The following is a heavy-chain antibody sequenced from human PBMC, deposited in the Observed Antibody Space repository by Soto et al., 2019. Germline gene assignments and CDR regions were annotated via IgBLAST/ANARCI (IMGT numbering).Heavy chain of an antibody. Sequence: HPGGSLRLSCAASGFTFSSYAMHWVRQAPGKGLEWVAVISYDGSNKYYADSVEGRFTISRDGSKNTLYLHMNSLRAEDTAVYYCALRRVAYADFWGQGTRVTVSS. J-gene: IGHJ4*02. V-gene: IGHV3-30*14. CDR1: GFTFSSYA. D-gene: IGHD2-2*01. CDR2: ISYDGSNK. CDR3: ALRRVAYADF.